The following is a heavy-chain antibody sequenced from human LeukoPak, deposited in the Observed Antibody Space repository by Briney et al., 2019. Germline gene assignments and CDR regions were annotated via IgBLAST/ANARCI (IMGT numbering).Heavy chain of an antibody. Sequence: GGSLRLSCAASGFTFSSYAMSWVRQAPGRGLEWVSASTGSGGTTYYADSVMGRFTISRDNSKNTLYLQMNSLRAEDTAVYYCAKLQSDGLRTYYGMDVWGQGTTVTVSS. CDR3: AKLQSDGLRTYYGMDV. CDR1: GFTFSSYA. V-gene: IGHV3-23*01. D-gene: IGHD4-17*01. CDR2: STGSGGTT. J-gene: IGHJ6*02.